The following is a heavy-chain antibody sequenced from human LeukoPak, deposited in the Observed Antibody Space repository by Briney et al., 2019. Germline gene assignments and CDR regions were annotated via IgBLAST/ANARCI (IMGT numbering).Heavy chain of an antibody. Sequence: GGSLRLSCAASGFTFSSYAMSWVRQAPGRGLEWVSASTGSGGTTYYADSVMGRFTISRDNSKNTLYLQMNSLRAEDTAVYYCAKLQSDGLRTYYGMDVWGQGTTVTVSS. CDR3: AKLQSDGLRTYYGMDV. CDR1: GFTFSSYA. V-gene: IGHV3-23*01. D-gene: IGHD4-17*01. CDR2: STGSGGTT. J-gene: IGHJ6*02.